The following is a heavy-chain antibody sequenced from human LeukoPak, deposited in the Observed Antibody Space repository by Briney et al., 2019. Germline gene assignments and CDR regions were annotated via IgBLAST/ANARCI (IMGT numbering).Heavy chain of an antibody. CDR3: AKTGRPNNSGWYRWFDP. J-gene: IGHJ5*02. D-gene: IGHD6-19*01. CDR2: ICNSGGT. Sequence: SETLSLPCTVWGDSISTYYWSWIREPPGEGLEWIGCICNSGGTNYNPSLKSRVTISVDTSKNQFSLNLSSVTAADTAVYYCAKTGRPNNSGWYRWFDPWGQGTLVTVSS. V-gene: IGHV4-4*09. CDR1: GDSISTYY.